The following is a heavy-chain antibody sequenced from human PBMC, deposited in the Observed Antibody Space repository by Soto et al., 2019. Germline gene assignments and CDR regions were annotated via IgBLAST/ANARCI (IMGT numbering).Heavy chain of an antibody. CDR3: ARDQRYFDWSNDY. D-gene: IGHD3-9*01. J-gene: IGHJ4*02. Sequence: TGGSLRLSCAASGFTFSDYYMSWIRQAPGKGLEWVSYISSSGSTIYYADSVKGRFTISRDNAKNSLYLQMNSLRAEDTAVYYCARDQRYFDWSNDYWGQGTLVTVSS. V-gene: IGHV3-11*01. CDR1: GFTFSDYY. CDR2: ISSSGSTI.